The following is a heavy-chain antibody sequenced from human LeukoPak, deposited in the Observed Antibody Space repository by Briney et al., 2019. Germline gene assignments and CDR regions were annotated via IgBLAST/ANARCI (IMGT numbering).Heavy chain of an antibody. V-gene: IGHV1-2*02. Sequence: ASVKVSCKASGYTFTGYYMHWVRQAPGQGLEWMGWINPNSGGTNYAQKFQGRVTMTRDTSISTAYMELSRLRSDDTAVYYCARGDRSYGSYYYYYYMDVWGKGTTVTISS. CDR2: INPNSGGT. J-gene: IGHJ6*03. D-gene: IGHD3-16*01. CDR3: ARGDRSYGSYYYYYYMDV. CDR1: GYTFTGYY.